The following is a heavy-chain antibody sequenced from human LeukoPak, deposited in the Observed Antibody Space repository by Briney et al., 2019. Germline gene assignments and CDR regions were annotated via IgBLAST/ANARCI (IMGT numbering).Heavy chain of an antibody. V-gene: IGHV1-69*05. CDR3: ARTAATDYYYYYMDV. Sequence: GASVTVSCKASGGTFSSYAISWVRQAPGQGLEWMGGIIPIFGTANYAQKFQGRVTITTDESTSTAYMELSSLRSEDTAVYYCARTAATDYYYYYMDVWGKGTTVTVSS. D-gene: IGHD2-15*01. CDR2: IIPIFGTA. CDR1: GGTFSSYA. J-gene: IGHJ6*03.